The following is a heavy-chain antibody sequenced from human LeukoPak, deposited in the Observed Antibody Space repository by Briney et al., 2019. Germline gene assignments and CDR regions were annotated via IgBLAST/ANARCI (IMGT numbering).Heavy chain of an antibody. CDR3: ARTQLLRYFDWLSRVGAFDI. V-gene: IGHV4-30-2*01. J-gene: IGHJ3*02. Sequence: NPSETLSLTCAVSGGSISSGGYAWSWIRQPPGKGLEWIGYIYHSGSTYYNPSLKSRVTISVDRSKNQFSLKLSSVTAADTAVYYCARTQLLRYFDWLSRVGAFDIWGQGTMVTVSS. CDR1: GGSISSGGYA. D-gene: IGHD3-9*01. CDR2: IYHSGST.